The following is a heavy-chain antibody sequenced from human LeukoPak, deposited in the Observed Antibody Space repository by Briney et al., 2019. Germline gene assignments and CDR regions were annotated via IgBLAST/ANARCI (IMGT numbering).Heavy chain of an antibody. V-gene: IGHV3-43*02. CDR2: ISGDGGRT. CDR1: GFTFDDYA. D-gene: IGHD3-3*02. Sequence: GGSRRLSCAAAGFTFDDYAMHWVRQAPGKGLEWVSLISGDGGRTYYADFVKGRFTISRDNSKNSLYLQMNSLRTEDTALYYCAKVTFFSALDYWGQGTLVTVSS. CDR3: AKVTFFSALDY. J-gene: IGHJ4*02.